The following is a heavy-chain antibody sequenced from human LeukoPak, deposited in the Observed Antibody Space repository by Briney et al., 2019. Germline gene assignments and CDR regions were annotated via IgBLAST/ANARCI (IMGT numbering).Heavy chain of an antibody. V-gene: IGHV3-23*01. J-gene: IGHJ4*02. CDR3: AKRNTMVRGGPCFDY. Sequence: PGGSLRLSCAASGFTFSSYGMSWVRQAPGKGLEWVSGISGRGGSTYYADSVKGRFTISRDNSKNTLDLQMTDLRPEDTAIYYCAKRNTMVRGGPCFDYWDQGILVAVSS. D-gene: IGHD3-10*01. CDR2: ISGRGGST. CDR1: GFTFSSYG.